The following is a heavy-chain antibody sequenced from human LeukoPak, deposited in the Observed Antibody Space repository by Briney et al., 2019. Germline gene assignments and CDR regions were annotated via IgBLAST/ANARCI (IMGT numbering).Heavy chain of an antibody. J-gene: IGHJ6*03. CDR2: IIPIFGTA. CDR3: ARSMGYCSSTSCLASRSGQHPLYYYMDV. CDR1: GGTFSSYA. V-gene: IGHV1-69*13. D-gene: IGHD2-2*01. Sequence: SVKVSCKASGGTFSSYAISWVRQAPGQGLEWMGGIIPIFGTANYAQKFQGRVTITADESTSTAYMELSSLRSEDTAVYYCARSMGYCSSTSCLASRSGQHPLYYYMDVWGKGTTVTVSS.